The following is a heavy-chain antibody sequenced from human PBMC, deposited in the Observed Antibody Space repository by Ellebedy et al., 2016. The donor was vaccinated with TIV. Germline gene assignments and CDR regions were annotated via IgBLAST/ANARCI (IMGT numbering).Heavy chain of an antibody. D-gene: IGHD3-16*01. J-gene: IGHJ6*02. CDR1: GFTFSSYA. V-gene: IGHV3-23*01. CDR2: ISWNSGSI. CDR3: AKVRYDYIWGSQEGLDV. Sequence: GESLKISXAASGFTFSSYAMSWVRQAPGKGLEWVSGISWNSGSIGYADSVKGRFTISRDNSGNTVYLQMNSLRVEDTAVYWCAKVRYDYIWGSQEGLDVWGQGTTVTVSS.